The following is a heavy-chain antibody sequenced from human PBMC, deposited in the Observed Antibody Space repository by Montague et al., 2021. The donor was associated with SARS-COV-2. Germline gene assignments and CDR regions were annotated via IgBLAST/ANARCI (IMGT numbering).Heavy chain of an antibody. J-gene: IGHJ4*02. D-gene: IGHD5-12*01. V-gene: IGHV4-61*02. CDR3: ARAVIYGGYAFAYFDF. CDR1: GGSISSDSYY. Sequence: TLSLTCTVAGGSISSDSYYWSWIRQPAGKGLEWIGRVYTTGSTNYNPSLKSRVTISGDTSRNQCSLRLTSVTAADTAMYYCARAVIYGGYAFAYFDFWGQAVLVTVSS. CDR2: VYTTGST.